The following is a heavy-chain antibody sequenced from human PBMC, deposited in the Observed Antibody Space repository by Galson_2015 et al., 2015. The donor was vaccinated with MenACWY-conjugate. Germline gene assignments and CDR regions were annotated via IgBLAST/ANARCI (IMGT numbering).Heavy chain of an antibody. V-gene: IGHV4-39*01. CDR2: IHQSGGT. D-gene: IGHD3-16*01. Sequence: LTCTVSGGSISSYDLYCGWFRQPPGKGLEWIGNIHQSGGTYHNPSLKSRITTSVDTSKNQFSLNLASVTAADTAVYYCARQQFDYLDYWGQGTLVTVSS. J-gene: IGHJ4*02. CDR1: GGSISSYDLY. CDR3: ARQQFDYLDY.